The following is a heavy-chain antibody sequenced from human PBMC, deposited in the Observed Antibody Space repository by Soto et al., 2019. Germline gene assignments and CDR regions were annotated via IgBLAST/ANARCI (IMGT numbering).Heavy chain of an antibody. D-gene: IGHD1-7*01. CDR1: GGSISSEDYY. V-gene: IGHV4-31*03. Sequence: SETLSLTCTVSGGSISSEDYYWSWVRQHPGKGLEWIGYIFYSGHTYYNPSLKSRVTMSVDTSMNQFSLKVTSVTAADTAVYFCARDRGHITETSFLYYGMDVWSQGTTVTVSS. J-gene: IGHJ6*02. CDR2: IFYSGHT. CDR3: ARDRGHITETSFLYYGMDV.